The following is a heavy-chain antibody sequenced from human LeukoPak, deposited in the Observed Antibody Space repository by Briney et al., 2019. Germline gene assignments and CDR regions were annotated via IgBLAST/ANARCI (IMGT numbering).Heavy chain of an antibody. CDR3: ARHGLAGVVGATPPNY. CDR2: IYYSGST. D-gene: IGHD1-26*01. Sequence: KSSETLSLTCTASGGSISSSSYYWGWIRQPPGKGLEWIGSIYYSGSTYYNPSLKSRVTISVDTSKNQFSLKLSSVAAADTAVYYCARHGLAGVVGATPPNYWGQGTLVTVSS. CDR1: GGSISSSSYY. V-gene: IGHV4-39*01. J-gene: IGHJ4*02.